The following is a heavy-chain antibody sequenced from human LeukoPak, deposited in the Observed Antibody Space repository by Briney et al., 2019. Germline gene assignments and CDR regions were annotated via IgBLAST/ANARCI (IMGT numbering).Heavy chain of an antibody. D-gene: IGHD1-26*01. CDR1: GGSFSGFY. Sequence: LSLTCAVYGGSFSGFYWSWIRQAPGKGLEWVSYISSSGSTIYYADSVKGRFTISRDNAKNSLYLQMNSLRAEDTAVYYCARDGKAGGYFDYWGQGTLVTVSS. CDR2: ISSSGSTI. CDR3: ARDGKAGGYFDY. J-gene: IGHJ4*02. V-gene: IGHV3-11*01.